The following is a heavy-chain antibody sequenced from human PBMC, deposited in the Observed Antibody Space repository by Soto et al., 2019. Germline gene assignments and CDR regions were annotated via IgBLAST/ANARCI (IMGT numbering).Heavy chain of an antibody. CDR1: GYTFTSYG. D-gene: IGHD1-26*01. CDR2: ISAYNGST. V-gene: IGHV1-18*01. CDR3: ARVVGALGRGFDP. Sequence: QVQLVQSGAEVKKPGASVKVSCKASGYTFTSYGISWVRQAPGQGLGWMGGISAYNGSTNYAQKFQGRVTMTTDTSTSTAYVELTSLRSDDTAVYSCARVVGALGRGFDPWGPGTRVTVSS. J-gene: IGHJ5*02.